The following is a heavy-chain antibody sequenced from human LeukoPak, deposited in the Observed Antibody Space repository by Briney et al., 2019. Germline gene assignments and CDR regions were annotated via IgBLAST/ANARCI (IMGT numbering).Heavy chain of an antibody. CDR2: IYSGGST. J-gene: IGHJ4*02. Sequence: GGSLRLSCAASGFTVSRNYMSWVRQAPGKGLEWVSVIYSGGSTYYADSVKGRFTISRDNSKNTLYLQMNSLRAEDTAVYYCASGMAAAYYFDYWGQGTLVTVSS. CDR1: GFTVSRNY. D-gene: IGHD6-13*01. V-gene: IGHV3-53*01. CDR3: ASGMAAAYYFDY.